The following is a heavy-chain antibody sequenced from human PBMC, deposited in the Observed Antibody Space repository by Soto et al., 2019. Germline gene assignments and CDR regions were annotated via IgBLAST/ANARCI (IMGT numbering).Heavy chain of an antibody. Sequence: EVQLVESGGGLVQPGGSLRLSCAASGFTFSSYWMSWVRQAPGKGLEWVANIKQDGSEKYYVDSVKGRLTISRDNAKNTLYLQMNSLRTEDTAVYYCARDPNIVATMGSIYYYYGMDGWGQWTTVTVSS. J-gene: IGHJ6*02. CDR1: GFTFSSYW. D-gene: IGHD5-12*01. V-gene: IGHV3-7*01. CDR3: ARDPNIVATMGSIYYYYGMDG. CDR2: IKQDGSEK.